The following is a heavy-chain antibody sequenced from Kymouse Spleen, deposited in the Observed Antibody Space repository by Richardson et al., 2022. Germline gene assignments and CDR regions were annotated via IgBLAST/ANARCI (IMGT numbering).Heavy chain of an antibody. V-gene: IGHV4-34*01. Sequence: QVQLQQWGAGLLKPSETLSLTCAVYGGSFSGYYWSWIRQPPGKGLEWIGEINHSGSTNYNPSLKSRVTISVDTSKNQFSLKLSSVTAADTAVYYCARGGYYGSGSYPGFDPWGQGTLVTVSS. J-gene: IGHJ5*02. CDR3: ARGGYYGSGSYPGFDP. CDR2: INHSGST. CDR1: GGSFSGYY. D-gene: IGHD3-10*01.